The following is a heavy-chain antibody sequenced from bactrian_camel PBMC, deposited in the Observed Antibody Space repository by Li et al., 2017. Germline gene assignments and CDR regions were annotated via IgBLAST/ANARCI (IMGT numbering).Heavy chain of an antibody. V-gene: IGHV3S1*01. D-gene: IGHD1*01. CDR1: GIGYSRTC. J-gene: IGHJ4*01. Sequence: HVQLVESGGGSVQPGGSLTLSCAASGIGYSRTCLGWFRQVAGKKREGVAALHTRGEGTKYRDSVKGRFTISHDAAKNSIDLQMNSLKPDDTAVYYCAATGQMLSVAGCRTQGTQVTVS. CDR2: LHTRGEGT.